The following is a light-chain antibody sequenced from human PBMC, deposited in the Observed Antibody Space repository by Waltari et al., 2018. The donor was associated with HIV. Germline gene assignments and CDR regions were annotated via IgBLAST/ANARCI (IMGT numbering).Light chain of an antibody. CDR2: DVS. Sequence: QSALTQPRSVSGSPGQSVPISCTGTSSAVGTSNYVSWYQQHPGKAPKFMIYDVSKRPSGVPDRFSGSKSGNTASLTISGLQAEDEADYYCCSYAGSYTLGVFGGGTKVTVL. J-gene: IGLJ2*01. CDR1: SSAVGTSNY. V-gene: IGLV2-11*01. CDR3: CSYAGSYTLGV.